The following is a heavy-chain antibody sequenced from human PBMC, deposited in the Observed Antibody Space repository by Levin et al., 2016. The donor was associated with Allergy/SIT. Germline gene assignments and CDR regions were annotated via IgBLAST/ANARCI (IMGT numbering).Heavy chain of an antibody. V-gene: IGHV4-59*13. D-gene: IGHD3-3*01. CDR1: GGSISDYY. Sequence: SETLSLTCTVSGGSISDYYWGWIRQPPGKGLEWIGYIYYDGSTNYNPSLESRVTISLDTSKNQFSLNLDSVTAADTAVYYCATSTLGEVIHFGMDVWGQGTTVTVSS. CDR2: IYYDGST. J-gene: IGHJ6*02. CDR3: ATSTLGEVIHFGMDV.